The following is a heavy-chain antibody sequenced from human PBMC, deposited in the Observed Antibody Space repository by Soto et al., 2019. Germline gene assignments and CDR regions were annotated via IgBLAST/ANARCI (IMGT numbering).Heavy chain of an antibody. CDR3: ARTLVIGGYCFDY. J-gene: IGHJ4*02. D-gene: IGHD3-9*01. V-gene: IGHV4-34*01. CDR1: GGSFSGYY. CDR2: TNHSGST. Sequence: QVQLQQWGAGLLKPSETLSLTCAVYGGSFSGYYWSWIRQPPGKGLEWIGETNHSGSTNYNPSLKSRVAISVDTSKNQFSLKLSSVTAADTAVYYCARTLVIGGYCFDYWGQGTLVTVSS.